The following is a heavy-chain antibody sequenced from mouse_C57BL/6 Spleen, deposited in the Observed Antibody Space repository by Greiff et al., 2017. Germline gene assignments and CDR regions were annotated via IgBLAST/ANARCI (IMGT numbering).Heavy chain of an antibody. CDR3: ARNWDEFAY. J-gene: IGHJ3*01. V-gene: IGHV1-64*01. D-gene: IGHD4-1*01. Sequence: QVQLQQQPGAELVKPGASVKLSCKASGYTFTSYWMHWVKQRPGQGLEWIGMIHPNSGSTNYNEKFKSKATLTVDKSSSTAYMQLSSLTSEDSAVYYCARNWDEFAYWGQGTLVTVSA. CDR2: IHPNSGST. CDR1: GYTFTSYW.